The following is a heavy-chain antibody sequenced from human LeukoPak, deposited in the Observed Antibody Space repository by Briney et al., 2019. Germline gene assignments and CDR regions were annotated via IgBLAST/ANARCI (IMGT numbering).Heavy chain of an antibody. CDR3: ARATDLGYCSSTSCYGVGWFDP. CDR1: GGSFSGYY. V-gene: IGHV4-34*01. D-gene: IGHD2-2*01. J-gene: IGHJ5*02. CDR2: INHSGST. Sequence: PSETLSLTCAVYGGSFSGYYWSWIRQPPGKGLEWIGEINHSGSTNYNPSLKSRVTISVDTSKNQFSLKLSSVTAADTAVYYCARATDLGYCSSTSCYGVGWFDPWGQGTLVTVSS.